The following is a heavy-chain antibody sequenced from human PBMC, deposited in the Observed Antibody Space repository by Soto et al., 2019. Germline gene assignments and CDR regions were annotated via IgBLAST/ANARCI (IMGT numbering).Heavy chain of an antibody. CDR1: GFTFSSYS. Sequence: GGSLRLSCAASGFTFSSYSMNWVRQAPGKGLEWVSSTSSSSSYIYYADSVKGRFTISRDNAKSSLYLQMNSLRAEDTAVYYCARDGWDCSSTSCCQWGAFDIWGQGTMVTVSS. J-gene: IGHJ3*02. D-gene: IGHD2-2*01. CDR3: ARDGWDCSSTSCCQWGAFDI. V-gene: IGHV3-21*01. CDR2: TSSSSSYI.